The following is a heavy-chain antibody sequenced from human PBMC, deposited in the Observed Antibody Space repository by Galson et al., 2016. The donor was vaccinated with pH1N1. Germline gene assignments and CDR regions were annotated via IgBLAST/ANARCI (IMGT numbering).Heavy chain of an antibody. CDR2: IDPNSGDT. Sequence: SVKVSCKASGYSFVRYYMHWVRQVPGQGLEWMGWIDPNSGDTTYNQKFQGRVIMTRDTSIGTVSMELTSPKFDDTATYYCARVLRSLVFDYWGQGTLVSVSS. V-gene: IGHV1-2*02. CDR1: GYSFVRYY. CDR3: ARVLRSLVFDY. D-gene: IGHD3-16*01. J-gene: IGHJ4*02.